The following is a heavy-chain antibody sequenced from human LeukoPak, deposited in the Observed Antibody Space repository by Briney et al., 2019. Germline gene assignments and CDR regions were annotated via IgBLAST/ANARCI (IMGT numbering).Heavy chain of an antibody. CDR1: GLNFQYAW. CDR2: NKSKRDGETT. Sequence: PGGSLRLSCAGSGLNFQYAWRTWVRRATGRGLEWVGRNKSKRDGETTDYAALVKSRFSISRDDSKNTVYLQMNSLRTEDTAVYYCTSLVGSPTYWGQGTLVAFAS. CDR3: TSLVGSPTY. J-gene: IGHJ4*02. D-gene: IGHD4-23*01. V-gene: IGHV3-15*01.